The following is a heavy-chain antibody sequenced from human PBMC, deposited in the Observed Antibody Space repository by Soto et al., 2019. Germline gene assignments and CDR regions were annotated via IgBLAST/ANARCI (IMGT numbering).Heavy chain of an antibody. CDR2: IYHSGST. J-gene: IGHJ5*02. Sequence: PSETLSLTCAVSGGPISSSTWWNWVRQPPGKGLEWIGEIYHSGSTNYNPSLKSRVTISVDKSRNQFSLNLTSVTAADTAIYYCVNEGGFDPWGQGILVTVSS. V-gene: IGHV4-4*02. CDR3: VNEGGFDP. CDR1: GGPISSSTW.